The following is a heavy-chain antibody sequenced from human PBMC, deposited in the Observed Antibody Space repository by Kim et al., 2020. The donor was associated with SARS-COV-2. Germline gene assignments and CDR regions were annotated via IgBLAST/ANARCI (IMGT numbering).Heavy chain of an antibody. D-gene: IGHD2-21*02. Sequence: GGSLRLSCAASGFTFGSYEMNWVRQAPGKGLEWISYISSSSSTIYYADSVKGRFTISRDNAKSSLFLQMNSLRAEDTAVYYCARGYCGSDCYSFFLHWGQGASVTVSS. V-gene: IGHV3-48*03. J-gene: IGHJ1*01. CDR3: ARGYCGSDCYSFFLH. CDR1: GFTFGSYE. CDR2: ISSSSSTI.